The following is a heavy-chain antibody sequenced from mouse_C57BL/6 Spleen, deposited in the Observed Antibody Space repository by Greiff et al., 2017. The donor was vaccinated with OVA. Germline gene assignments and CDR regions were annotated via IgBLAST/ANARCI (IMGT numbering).Heavy chain of an antibody. CDR2: INPNNGGT. V-gene: IGHV1-26*01. D-gene: IGHD1-1*01. CDR1: GYTFTDYY. CDR3: ARSGYYGSSDWYFDV. Sequence: VQLQQSGPELVKPGASVKISCKASGYTFTDYYMNWVKQSHGKSLEWIGDINPNNGGTSYNQKFKGKATLTVDKFSSTAYMELRSLTSEDSAVYYCARSGYYGSSDWYFDVWGTGTTVTFSS. J-gene: IGHJ1*03.